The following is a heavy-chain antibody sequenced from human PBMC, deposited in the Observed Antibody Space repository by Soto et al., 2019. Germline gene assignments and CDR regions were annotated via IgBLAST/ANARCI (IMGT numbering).Heavy chain of an antibody. D-gene: IGHD3-10*01. V-gene: IGHV1-18*01. J-gene: IGHJ6*02. CDR2: ISAYNGNT. CDR3: ARRITMVRGRYYYGMDV. Sequence: ASVKVSCKASGYPFTTYGISWVRQAPGQGLEWMGWISAYNGNTNYAQKLQGRVTMTTDTSTSTAYMELRSLRSDDTAVYYCARRITMVRGRYYYGMDVWGQGTTVTVSS. CDR1: GYPFTTYG.